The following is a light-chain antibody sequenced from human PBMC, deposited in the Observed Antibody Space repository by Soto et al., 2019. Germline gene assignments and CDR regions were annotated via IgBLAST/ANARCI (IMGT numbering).Light chain of an antibody. CDR1: SSDVGEYDY. Sequence: SVLTQPASVSGSPGQSITISCTGTSSDVGEYDYVSWYQQHPGKVPKLMISEVSNRPSGVSNRFSGSKSGNTASLTISGLQAEDEADYYCSSYTSSSSRVFGTGTKVTV. J-gene: IGLJ1*01. CDR3: SSYTSSSSRV. V-gene: IGLV2-14*01. CDR2: EVS.